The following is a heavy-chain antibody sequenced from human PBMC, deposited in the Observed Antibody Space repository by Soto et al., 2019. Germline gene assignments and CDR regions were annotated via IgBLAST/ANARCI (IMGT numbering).Heavy chain of an antibody. J-gene: IGHJ6*02. CDR1: GFTFSSYG. Sequence: QVQLVESGGGVVQPGRSLRLSCAASGFTFSSYGMHWVRQAPGKGLEWVAVIWYDGSNKYYADSVKGRFTISRDNSKNXLXLXXNSLRAEDTAVYYCARDGDIVLVPAALSYYYGMDVWGQGTTVTVSS. D-gene: IGHD2-2*01. CDR3: ARDGDIVLVPAALSYYYGMDV. V-gene: IGHV3-33*01. CDR2: IWYDGSNK.